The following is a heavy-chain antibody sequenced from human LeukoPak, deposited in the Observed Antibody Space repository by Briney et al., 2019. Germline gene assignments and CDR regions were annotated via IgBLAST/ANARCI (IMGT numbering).Heavy chain of an antibody. CDR3: ARGVLELRRGMGWFDP. V-gene: IGHV1-69*01. Sequence: ASVKVSCKASGGTFSSYAISWVRQAPGQGLEWMGGIIPIFGTASYAQKFQGRGTITADESTSTAYMELSSLRSEDTAVYYCARGVLELRRGMGWFDPWGQGTLVTVSS. D-gene: IGHD1-7*01. CDR1: GGTFSSYA. CDR2: IIPIFGTA. J-gene: IGHJ5*02.